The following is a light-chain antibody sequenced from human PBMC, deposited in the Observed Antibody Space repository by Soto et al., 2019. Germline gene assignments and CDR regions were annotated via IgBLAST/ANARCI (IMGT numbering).Light chain of an antibody. CDR3: QQYGSSRPYT. J-gene: IGKJ2*01. CDR1: QSVSNKY. CDR2: GSS. V-gene: IGKV3-20*01. Sequence: EVVLTQSPGTLSLSPGERATLSCRASQSVSNKYLAWYQQKPGQAPRLLIFGSSDRATGIPDRLSGSGSGTDFTLTISRLEPEEFAVNYCQQYGSSRPYTFGQGTKLEIK.